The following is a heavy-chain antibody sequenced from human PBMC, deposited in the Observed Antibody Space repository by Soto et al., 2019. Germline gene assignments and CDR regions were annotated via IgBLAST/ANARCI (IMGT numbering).Heavy chain of an antibody. CDR2: ISGSGGST. V-gene: IGHV3-23*01. D-gene: IGHD6-19*01. J-gene: IGHJ4*02. Sequence: EVQLLESGGGLVQPGGSLRLSCAASGFTFSSYAMSWVRQAPGKGLEWVSAISGSGGSTYYADSVKGRFTISRDNSKNRLYLRMHSLRAEDTAVYYCAKECRSSGWYGGDFDYWGQGPLVTVSS. CDR3: AKECRSSGWYGGDFDY. CDR1: GFTFSSYA.